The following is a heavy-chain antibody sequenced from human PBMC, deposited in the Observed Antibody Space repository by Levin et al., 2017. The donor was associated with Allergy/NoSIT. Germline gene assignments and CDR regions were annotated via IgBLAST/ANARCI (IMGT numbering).Heavy chain of an antibody. CDR1: GGSFSGYY. CDR2: INHSGST. CDR3: ARDSRVSGYGDYTGVHDAFDI. D-gene: IGHD4-17*01. Sequence: SETLSLTCAVYGGSFSGYYWSWIRQPPGKGLEWIGEINHSGSTNYNPSLKSRVTISVDTSKNQFSLKLSSVTAADTAVYYCARDSRVSGYGDYTGVHDAFDIWGQGTMVTVSS. J-gene: IGHJ3*02. V-gene: IGHV4-34*01.